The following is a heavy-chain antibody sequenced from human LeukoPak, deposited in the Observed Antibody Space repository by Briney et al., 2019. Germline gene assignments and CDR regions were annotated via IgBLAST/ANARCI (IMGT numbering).Heavy chain of an antibody. CDR1: GFTFSSYG. Sequence: GGSPRLSCAASGFTFSSYGMHWVRQAPGKGLEWVAVIWFDGSNNYYVDSVKGRFTISRDNSENTLYLQMNSLRADDMAVYYCARAPSLFFYNSSGYYNGYFDLWGRGTLVTVSS. D-gene: IGHD3-22*01. V-gene: IGHV3-33*01. CDR2: IWFDGSNN. CDR3: ARAPSLFFYNSSGYYNGYFDL. J-gene: IGHJ2*01.